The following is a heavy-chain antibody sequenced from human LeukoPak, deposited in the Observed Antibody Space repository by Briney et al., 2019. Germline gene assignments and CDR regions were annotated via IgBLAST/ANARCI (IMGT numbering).Heavy chain of an antibody. J-gene: IGHJ6*03. CDR3: ARGRGCSSTSCSTYYYYMDV. CDR1: GFTFSSYA. V-gene: IGHV3-30-3*01. D-gene: IGHD2-2*01. CDR2: ISYDGSNK. Sequence: PGRSLRLSCAASGFTFSSYAMHWVRQAPGKGLEWVAVISYDGSNKYYADSVKGRFTISRDNSKNTLYLQMNSLRAEDTAVYYCARGRGCSSTSCSTYYYYMDVWGKGTTVTVSS.